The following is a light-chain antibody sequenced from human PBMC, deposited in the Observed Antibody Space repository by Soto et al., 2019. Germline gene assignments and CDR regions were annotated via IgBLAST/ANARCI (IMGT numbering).Light chain of an antibody. J-gene: IGKJ4*01. CDR3: QHFNVYAVT. Sequence: DIQLTQSPSFLSASVGDRVTITCRASQGIRGFLAWYQQKPGQPPKLLIYAASTLQTGVPTRFSGIASGTEFTLIISNQPDADFATYYRQHFNVYAVTFGGGTKVEIK. CDR2: AAS. CDR1: QGIRGF. V-gene: IGKV1-9*01.